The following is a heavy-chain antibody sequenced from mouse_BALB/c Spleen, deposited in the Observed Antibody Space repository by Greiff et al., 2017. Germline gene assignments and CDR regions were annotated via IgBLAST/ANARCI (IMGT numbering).Heavy chain of an antibody. V-gene: IGHV6-6*02. D-gene: IGHD1-1*02. CDR1: GFTFSNYW. Sequence: EVKLVESGGGLVQPGGSMKLSCVASGFTFSNYWMNWVRQSPEKGLEWVAEIRLKSNNYATHYAESVKGRFTISRDDSKSSVYLQMNNLRAEDTGIYYCTRGDGDYFDYWGQGTTLTVSS. J-gene: IGHJ2*01. CDR3: TRGDGDYFDY. CDR2: IRLKSNNYAT.